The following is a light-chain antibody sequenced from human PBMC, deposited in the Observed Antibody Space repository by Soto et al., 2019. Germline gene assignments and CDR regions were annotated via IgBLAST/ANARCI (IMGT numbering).Light chain of an antibody. V-gene: IGLV2-14*01. CDR2: EVS. Sequence: QSALTQPASGSGSPGQSITISCTGTSSDVGGYNYVSWYQQHPGKAPKLMIYEVSNRPSGVSSRFSGSKSGNTASLTISGLQAEDEADYYCSSYTSSSFYVFGTGTKLTVL. CDR1: SSDVGGYNY. CDR3: SSYTSSSFYV. J-gene: IGLJ1*01.